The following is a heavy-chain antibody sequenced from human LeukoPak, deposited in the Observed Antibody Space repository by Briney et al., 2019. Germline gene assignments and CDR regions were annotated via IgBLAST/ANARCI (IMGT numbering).Heavy chain of an antibody. CDR2: ISSSSSYI. V-gene: IGHV3-21*01. D-gene: IGHD3-16*02. CDR3: ARTDDYVWGSYRNLDY. CDR1: GFTFSSYS. J-gene: IGHJ4*02. Sequence: PGGSLRLSCAASGFTFSSYSMNWVRQAPGKGLEWVSSISSSSSYIYYADSVKGRFTISRDNAKNSLYLQMNSLRAEDTAVYYCARTDDYVWGSYRNLDYWGQGTLVTVSS.